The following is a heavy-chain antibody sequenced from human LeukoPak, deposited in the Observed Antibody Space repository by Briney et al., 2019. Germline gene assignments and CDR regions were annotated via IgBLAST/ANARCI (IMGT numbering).Heavy chain of an antibody. CDR3: ASRVGVAGTFDAFDL. CDR1: GYNFPRHW. J-gene: IGHJ3*01. CDR2: IFPDDSDT. D-gene: IGHD2-21*02. V-gene: IGHV5-51*01. Sequence: GESLKISCATSGYNFPRHWIGWVRPVPGKGLEYVGVIFPDDSDTRYSPSSEGHVTVSADTSTNTAYLQWRSLQASDTAMYFCASRVGVAGTFDAFDLWGQGTMVTVSS.